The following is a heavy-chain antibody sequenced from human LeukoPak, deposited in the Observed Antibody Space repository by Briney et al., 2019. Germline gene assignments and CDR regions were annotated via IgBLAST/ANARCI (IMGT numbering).Heavy chain of an antibody. Sequence: PGRSLRHSCAASGFTFSSYGMHWVRQAPGKGLEWVAVISYDGSNKYYADSVKGRFTISRDNSKNTLYLQMNSLRAEDTAVYYCAKPLYCSSTSCYWANYYYYGMDVWGQGTTVTVSS. CDR3: AKPLYCSSTSCYWANYYYYGMDV. D-gene: IGHD2-2*01. CDR2: ISYDGSNK. CDR1: GFTFSSYG. J-gene: IGHJ6*02. V-gene: IGHV3-30*18.